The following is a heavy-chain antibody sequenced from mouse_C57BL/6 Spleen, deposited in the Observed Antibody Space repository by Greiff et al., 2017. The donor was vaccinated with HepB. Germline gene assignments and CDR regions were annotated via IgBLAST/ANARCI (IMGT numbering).Heavy chain of an antibody. CDR2: ISSGSSTI. Sequence: EVKLMESGGGLVKPGGSLKLSCAASGFTFSDYGMHWVRQAPEKGLEWVAYISSGSSTIYYADTVKGRFTISRDNAKNTLFLQMTSLRSEDTAMYYCARAQLGRYFDYWGQGTTLTVSS. CDR1: GFTFSDYG. V-gene: IGHV5-17*01. D-gene: IGHD4-1*02. CDR3: ARAQLGRYFDY. J-gene: IGHJ2*01.